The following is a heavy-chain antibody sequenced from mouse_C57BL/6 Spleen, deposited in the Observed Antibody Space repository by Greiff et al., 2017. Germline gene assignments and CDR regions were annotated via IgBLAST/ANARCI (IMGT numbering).Heavy chain of an antibody. CDR3: TSMGSYDCDQDVGF. Sequence: VQLQQSGAELVRPGASVTLSCKASGYTFTDYEMHWVKQTPVHGLEWIGAIDPETGGTDYNQKFKGKAILTADTSSSTAYMELRSLTSEDSDVYYCTSMGSYDCDQDVGFWGQGTTLTVSS. CDR1: GYTFTDYE. V-gene: IGHV1-15*01. CDR2: IDPETGGT. D-gene: IGHD2-4*01. J-gene: IGHJ2*01.